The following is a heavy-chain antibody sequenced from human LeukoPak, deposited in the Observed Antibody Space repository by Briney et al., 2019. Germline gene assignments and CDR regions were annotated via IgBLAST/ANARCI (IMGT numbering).Heavy chain of an antibody. CDR3: AREPPGLRTDESRSGRNWYFDP. D-gene: IGHD4-17*01. V-gene: IGHV4-31*03. J-gene: IGHJ5*02. Sequence: PSETLSLTCTVSGGSISSGGYYWSWIRQHPGKGLEWIGYIYYSGSTYYNPSLKSRVTIPVDTSKNQFSLKLSSVTAADTAVYYCAREPPGLRTDESRSGRNWYFDPWGQGTLVTVSS. CDR2: IYYSGST. CDR1: GGSISSGGYY.